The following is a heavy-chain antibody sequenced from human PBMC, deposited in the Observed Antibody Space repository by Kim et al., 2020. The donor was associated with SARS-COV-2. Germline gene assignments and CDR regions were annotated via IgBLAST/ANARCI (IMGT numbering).Heavy chain of an antibody. Sequence: SETLSLTCTVSGGSISSYYWSWIRQPPGKGLEWIGYISYSGSTNYNPSLKSRVTISVDTSKNQFSLKLSSVTAADTALYYCARKRGGYFSVGFWGQGTL. V-gene: IGHV4-59*08. CDR3: ARKRGGYFSVGF. D-gene: IGHD1-1*01. CDR2: ISYSGST. CDR1: GGSISSYY. J-gene: IGHJ4*02.